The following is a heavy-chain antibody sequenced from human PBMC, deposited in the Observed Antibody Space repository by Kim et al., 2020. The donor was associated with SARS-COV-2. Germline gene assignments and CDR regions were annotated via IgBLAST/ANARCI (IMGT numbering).Heavy chain of an antibody. D-gene: IGHD3-16*01. CDR1: GYTFTGYY. CDR2: INPNSGGT. Sequence: ASVKVSCKASGYTFTGYYMHWVRQAPGQGLEWMGWINPNSGGTNYAQKFQGWVTMTRDTSISTAYMELSRLRSDDTAVYYCARGMMGEEGVFPDYWGQGTLVTVSS. V-gene: IGHV1-2*04. CDR3: ARGMMGEEGVFPDY. J-gene: IGHJ4*02.